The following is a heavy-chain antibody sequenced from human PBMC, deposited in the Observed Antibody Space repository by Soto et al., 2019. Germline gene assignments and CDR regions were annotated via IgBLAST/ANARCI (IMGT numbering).Heavy chain of an antibody. V-gene: IGHV2-5*02. J-gene: IGHJ5*02. D-gene: IGHD6-19*01. CDR1: GFSLSTSGVG. Sequence: QITLKESGPPLVKPTQTLTLTCTFSGFSLSTSGVGVGWIRQPPGKALEWLALIYWDDDKRYSPSLKSRRTTSKDPSKDQAALTRTNMDPVYTATYYCAHSPYSSCWLPTPKSWFDPRGQGTLVTVSS. CDR3: AHSPYSSCWLPTPKSWFDP. CDR2: IYWDDDK.